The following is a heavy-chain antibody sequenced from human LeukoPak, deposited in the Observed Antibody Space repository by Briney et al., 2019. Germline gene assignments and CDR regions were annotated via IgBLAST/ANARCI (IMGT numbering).Heavy chain of an antibody. J-gene: IGHJ4*02. Sequence: QPGGSLRLSCAASGFTFSSYAMSWVRQAPGKGLEWVSAISGSGGSTYYADSVKGRFTISRDNSKNTLYLQMNSLRAEDTAVYYCAKDQRVLLWFGESLIPKGIDYWGQGTLVTVSS. CDR2: ISGSGGST. D-gene: IGHD3-10*01. CDR1: GFTFSSYA. CDR3: AKDQRVLLWFGESLIPKGIDY. V-gene: IGHV3-23*01.